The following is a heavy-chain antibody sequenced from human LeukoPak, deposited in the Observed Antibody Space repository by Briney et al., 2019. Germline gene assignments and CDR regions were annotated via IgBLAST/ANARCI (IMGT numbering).Heavy chain of an antibody. V-gene: IGHV1-2*02. J-gene: IGHJ4*02. Sequence: ASVKVSFKASGYTATSYYMHWLRQAPGQGLEWMGWIDPNSGGTNYAQKFQDRVTMTRDTSISTAYMELSRLRSDDTAVYYCARDGPSTVIFDYWGQGTLVTVSS. CDR3: ARDGPSTVIFDY. CDR2: IDPNSGGT. CDR1: GYTATSYY. D-gene: IGHD4-17*01.